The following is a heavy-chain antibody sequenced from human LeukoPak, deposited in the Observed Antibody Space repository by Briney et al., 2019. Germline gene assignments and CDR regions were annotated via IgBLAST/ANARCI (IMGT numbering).Heavy chain of an antibody. J-gene: IGHJ4*02. CDR1: GYTFTGYY. Sequence: ASVKVSCKAFGYTFTGYYMHWVRQAPGQGLEWMGWINPNSGGTNYAQKFQGRVTMTRDTYISTAYMELSRLRSDDTAVYYCARDLYDILTGYYSLLFDYWGQGTLVTVSS. CDR3: ARDLYDILTGYYSLLFDY. V-gene: IGHV1-2*02. D-gene: IGHD3-9*01. CDR2: INPNSGGT.